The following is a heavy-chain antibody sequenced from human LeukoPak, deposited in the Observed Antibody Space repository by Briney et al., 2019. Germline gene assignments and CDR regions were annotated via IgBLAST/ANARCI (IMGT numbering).Heavy chain of an antibody. D-gene: IGHD4-17*01. Sequence: SETLSLTCNVSGDSIISSYWAWIRQPPGKGLEWIGYIYYSGSTYYNPSLKSRVTISVDTSKNQFSLKLSSVTAADTAVYYCARATDYGDYVPWGQGTLVTVSS. CDR2: IYYSGST. CDR3: ARATDYGDYVP. CDR1: GDSIISSY. V-gene: IGHV4-59*06. J-gene: IGHJ5*02.